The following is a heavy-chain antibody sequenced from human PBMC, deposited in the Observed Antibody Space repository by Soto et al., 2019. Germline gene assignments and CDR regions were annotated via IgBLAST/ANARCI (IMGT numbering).Heavy chain of an antibody. D-gene: IGHD3-16*01. Sequence: GSLRLSCAASGFTFSNYAMTWVRQAPGKGLEWVSAISRSGDSTYYADSVKGRFTISRDNSKNTLYVQMNSLRAEDTAVYYCAKGAFAGYYYYGMDGWGQGTMVT. CDR2: ISRSGDST. CDR3: AKGAFAGYYYYGMDG. J-gene: IGHJ6*02. V-gene: IGHV3-23*01. CDR1: GFTFSNYA.